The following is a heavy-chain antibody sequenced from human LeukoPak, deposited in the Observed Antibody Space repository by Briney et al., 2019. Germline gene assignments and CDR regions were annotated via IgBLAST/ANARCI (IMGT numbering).Heavy chain of an antibody. J-gene: IGHJ4*02. Sequence: GGSLRLSCAASGFTFSSYSMNWVRQAPGKGLEWVSSISSSSSYIYYADSVKGRFTISRDNAKNSLYLQMNSLRAEDTAVDYCARDLATFLEWSNYYFDYWGQGALVTVSS. CDR1: GFTFSSYS. CDR3: ARDLATFLEWSNYYFDY. D-gene: IGHD3-3*01. V-gene: IGHV3-21*01. CDR2: ISSSSSYI.